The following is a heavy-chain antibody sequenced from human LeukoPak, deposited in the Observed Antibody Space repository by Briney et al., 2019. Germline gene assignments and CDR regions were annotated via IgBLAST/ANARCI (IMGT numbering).Heavy chain of an antibody. CDR2: IIPILGIA. V-gene: IGHV1-69*04. J-gene: IGHJ5*02. CDR1: GGTFSSYT. Sequence: ASVKVSCKASGGTFSSYTISWVRQAPGRGLEWMGRIIPILGIANYAQKFQGRVTITADKSTSTAYMELSSLRSEDTAVYYCARDARVSSTSRGHWFDPWGQGTPVTVSS. D-gene: IGHD2-2*01. CDR3: ARDARVSSTSRGHWFDP.